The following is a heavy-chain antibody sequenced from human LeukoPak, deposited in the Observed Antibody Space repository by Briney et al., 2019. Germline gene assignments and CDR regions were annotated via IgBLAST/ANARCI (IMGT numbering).Heavy chain of an antibody. J-gene: IGHJ6*03. CDR1: GFTFSDYY. CDR3: ARRYSSSTSCYGDYYYMDV. V-gene: IGHV3-11*01. D-gene: IGHD2-2*01. Sequence: GGSLRLSCAASGFTFSDYYMSWIRQAPGKGLEWVSYISSSGSTIYYADSVKGRFTISRDNAKNSLYLQMNSLRAEDTAVYYCARRYSSSTSCYGDYYYMDVWGKGTTVTVSS. CDR2: ISSSGSTI.